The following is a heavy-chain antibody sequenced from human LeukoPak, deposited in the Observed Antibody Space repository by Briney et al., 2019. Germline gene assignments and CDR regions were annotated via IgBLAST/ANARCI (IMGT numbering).Heavy chain of an antibody. D-gene: IGHD3-22*01. CDR1: GYSFTSYW. CDR2: IYPGDSDT. Sequence: GESLQISCKGSGYSFTSYWIGWVRQMPGKGLEWMGIIYPGDSDTRYSPSFQGQVTISADKSISTAYLQWSSLKASDTAMYYCARIGYYYDSSGFPRYFDYWGQGTLVTVSS. CDR3: ARIGYYYDSSGFPRYFDY. V-gene: IGHV5-51*01. J-gene: IGHJ4*02.